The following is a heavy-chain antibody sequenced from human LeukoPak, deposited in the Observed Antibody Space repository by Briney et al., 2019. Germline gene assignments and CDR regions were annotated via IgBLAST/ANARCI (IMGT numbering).Heavy chain of an antibody. D-gene: IGHD3-3*01. CDR2: ISGSGGST. Sequence: PGGSLRLSCAASGFTFSSYAMSWVRQAPGKGLERVSAISGSGGSTYYADSVKGRFTISRDNSKSTLYLQMNSLRAEDTAVYYCAKDGGEDTYDFWSGYPWGQGTLVTVSS. V-gene: IGHV3-23*01. J-gene: IGHJ5*02. CDR1: GFTFSSYA. CDR3: AKDGGEDTYDFWSGYP.